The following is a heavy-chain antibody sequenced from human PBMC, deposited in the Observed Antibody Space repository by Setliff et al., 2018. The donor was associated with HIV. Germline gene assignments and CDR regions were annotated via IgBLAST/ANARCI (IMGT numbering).Heavy chain of an antibody. CDR2: IYTSGNT. D-gene: IGHD3-10*01. V-gene: IGHV4-4*07. Sequence: LSLTCTVPGVSISNYYWSWIRQPAGKGLEWIGRIYTSGNTNYNPSLKSRVTMSVDTSKKQFSLKLTSVTAADTAVYYCAGHFYYSGSGIWAGLDSWGQGTLVTVSS. CDR3: AGHFYYSGSGIWAGLDS. CDR1: GVSISNYY. J-gene: IGHJ4*02.